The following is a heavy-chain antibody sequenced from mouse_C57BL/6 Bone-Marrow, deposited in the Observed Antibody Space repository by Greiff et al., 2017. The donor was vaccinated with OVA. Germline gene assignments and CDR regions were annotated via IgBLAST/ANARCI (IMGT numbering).Heavy chain of an antibody. V-gene: IGHV1-64*01. CDR3: ARFTVVAPYYFDY. J-gene: IGHJ2*01. CDR2: IHPNSGST. Sequence: QVQLQQPGAELVKPGASVTLSCKASGYTFTSYWMHWVKQRPGQGLEWIGMIHPNSGSTNYNEKFKSKATLTVDKSSSTAYMQLSSLTSEDSAVYYCARFTVVAPYYFDYWGQGTTLTVSS. CDR1: GYTFTSYW. D-gene: IGHD1-1*01.